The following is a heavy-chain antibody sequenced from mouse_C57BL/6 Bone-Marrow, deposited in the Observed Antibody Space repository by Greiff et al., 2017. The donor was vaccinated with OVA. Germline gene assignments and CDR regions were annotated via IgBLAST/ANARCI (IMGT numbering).Heavy chain of an antibody. D-gene: IGHD2-4*01. J-gene: IGHJ3*01. CDR1: GYTFTSYW. V-gene: IGHV1-74*01. CDR3: AIGGDDYPFAY. Sequence: VQLQQPGAELVKPGASVKVSCKASGYTFTSYWMHWVKQRPGQGLEWIGRIHPSDSDTNYNQKFKGKATLTVDNSSSTAYMQLSSLTSEDSAVYYCAIGGDDYPFAYWGQGTLVTVSA. CDR2: IHPSDSDT.